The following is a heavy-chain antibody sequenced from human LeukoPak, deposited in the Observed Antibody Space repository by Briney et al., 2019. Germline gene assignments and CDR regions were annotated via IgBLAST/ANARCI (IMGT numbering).Heavy chain of an antibody. CDR3: ARDDYVWGSYRLPDY. Sequence: PEGSLRLSCAASGFTFSSYSMTWVRQAPGKGLEWASSISSSSSYIYYADSVKGRFTISRDNAKNSLYLQMNSLRAEDTAVYYCARDDYVWGSYRLPDYWGQGTLVTVSS. CDR2: ISSSSSYI. D-gene: IGHD3-16*02. CDR1: GFTFSSYS. J-gene: IGHJ4*02. V-gene: IGHV3-21*01.